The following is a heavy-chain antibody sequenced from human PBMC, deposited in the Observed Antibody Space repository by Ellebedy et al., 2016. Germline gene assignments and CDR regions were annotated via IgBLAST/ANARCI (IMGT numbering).Heavy chain of an antibody. CDR1: GGSISSSSYY. CDR2: IYYSGST. Sequence: SETLSLTCTVSGGSISSSSYYWGWIRQPPGKGLEWIGSIYYSGSTYYNPSLKSRVTISVDTSTNRFSLKLSSVTAADTAVYYCARVVPAANDAFDIWGQGTMVTVSS. V-gene: IGHV4-39*07. CDR3: ARVVPAANDAFDI. J-gene: IGHJ3*02. D-gene: IGHD2-2*01.